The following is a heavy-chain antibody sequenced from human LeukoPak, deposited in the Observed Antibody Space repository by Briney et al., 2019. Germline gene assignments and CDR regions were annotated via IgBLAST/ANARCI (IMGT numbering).Heavy chain of an antibody. Sequence: SGGSLRLSCAASGFTFDDHAMHWVRQVPGKGLEWVSLISGDGDYTYYADSVKGRFTTSRDNSKYSLYLRMNSLRTEDTALYYCAKDMYSSSSSHFDYWGQGTLVTVPS. J-gene: IGHJ4*02. V-gene: IGHV3-43*02. CDR3: AKDMYSSSSSHFDY. CDR1: GFTFDDHA. CDR2: ISGDGDYT. D-gene: IGHD6-6*01.